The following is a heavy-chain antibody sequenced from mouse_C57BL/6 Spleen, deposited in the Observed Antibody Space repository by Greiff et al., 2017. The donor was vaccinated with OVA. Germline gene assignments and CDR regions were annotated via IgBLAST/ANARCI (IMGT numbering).Heavy chain of an antibody. CDR2: IWSGGST. CDR3: ARNWDEERYFDV. D-gene: IGHD4-1*01. CDR1: GFSLTSYG. Sequence: QVQLKQSGPGLVQPSQSLSITCTVSGFSLTSYGVHWVRQSPGKGLEWLGVIWSGGSTDYNAAFISRLSISKDNSKSQVFFKMNSLQADDTAIYDCARNWDEERYFDVWGTGTTVTVSS. V-gene: IGHV2-2*01. J-gene: IGHJ1*03.